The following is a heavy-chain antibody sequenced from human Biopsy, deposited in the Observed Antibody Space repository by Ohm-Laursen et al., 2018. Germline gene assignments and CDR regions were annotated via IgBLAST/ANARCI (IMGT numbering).Heavy chain of an antibody. Sequence: TQTLTLTCTFSGFSLNTGGVGVGWIRQPPGKALQWLALVYWDDDKRYSPTLKNRLTITKDTSQNQVVLTMTNMEPVDTGTYYCARMRVSYGDYTSHDIDYWGLGILVTVSS. J-gene: IGHJ4*02. D-gene: IGHD4-17*01. CDR1: GFSLNTGGVG. CDR2: VYWDDDK. V-gene: IGHV2-5*02. CDR3: ARMRVSYGDYTSHDIDY.